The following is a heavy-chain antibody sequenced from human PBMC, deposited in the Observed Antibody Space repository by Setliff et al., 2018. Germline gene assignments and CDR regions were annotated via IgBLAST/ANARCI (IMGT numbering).Heavy chain of an antibody. D-gene: IGHD6-25*01. Sequence: SLRLSCVASGFIFNTYAMSWVRQTPGTGLEWVSIIYNGGSTYYADSVKGRFTISRDDSKNMVFLQMDNLRADDTAIYYCVRESPGVAAAGRRWFDPWGQGTQVT. J-gene: IGHJ5*02. CDR1: GFIFNTYA. CDR2: IIYNGGST. V-gene: IGHV3-23*03. CDR3: VRESPGVAAAGRRWFDP.